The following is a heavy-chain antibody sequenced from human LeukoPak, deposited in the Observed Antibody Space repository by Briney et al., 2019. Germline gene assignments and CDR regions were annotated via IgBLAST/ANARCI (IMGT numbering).Heavy chain of an antibody. V-gene: IGHV3-15*01. D-gene: IGHD5/OR15-5a*01. CDR3: TTDLVSTDTGRDY. Sequence: GGSLRLSCAASGFTFSNAWMSWVRQAPGKGLEWVGRIKSKTDGGTTDYAAPVKGRFTISRDDSKNTLYLRMNSLKTEDTAVYYCTTDLVSTDTGRDYWGQGTLVTVSS. CDR2: IKSKTDGGTT. CDR1: GFTFSNAW. J-gene: IGHJ4*02.